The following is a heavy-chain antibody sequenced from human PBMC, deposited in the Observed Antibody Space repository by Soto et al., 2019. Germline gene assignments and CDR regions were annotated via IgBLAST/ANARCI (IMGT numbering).Heavy chain of an antibody. Sequence: GGSLRLSCAASGFTFSSYAMSWVRQAPGKGLEWVSAISGSGGSTYYADSAKGRFTISRDNSKNTLYLQMNSLRADDTAVYYCAKVMVKNWFDPWGQGTLVTVSS. CDR1: GFTFSSYA. J-gene: IGHJ5*02. CDR3: AKVMVKNWFDP. V-gene: IGHV3-23*01. CDR2: ISGSGGST. D-gene: IGHD5-18*01.